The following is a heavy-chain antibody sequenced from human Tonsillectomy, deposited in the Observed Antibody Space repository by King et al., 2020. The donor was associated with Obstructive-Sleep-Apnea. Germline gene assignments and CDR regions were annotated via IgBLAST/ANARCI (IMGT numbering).Heavy chain of an antibody. D-gene: IGHD3-22*01. J-gene: IGHJ4*02. Sequence: VQLVESGGGLVQPGGSLKLSCAASGCTFSGSAMHWGRQASGKGPEWVCRIIHKANRDAAAYDGSVKVRLTTARDDSTNTAYLQMNSLKTEDTAVYYCTRRPYYYDSSGYSNDYWGQGTLVTVSS. CDR1: GCTFSGSA. CDR2: IIHKANRDAA. CDR3: TRRPYYYDSSGYSNDY. V-gene: IGHV3-73*01.